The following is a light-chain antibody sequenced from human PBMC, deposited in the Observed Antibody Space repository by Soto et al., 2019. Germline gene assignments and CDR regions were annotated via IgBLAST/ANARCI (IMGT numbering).Light chain of an antibody. CDR2: EVN. V-gene: IGLV2-8*01. CDR1: SSDVGGYNY. CDR3: SSYAGSSNV. J-gene: IGLJ1*01. Sequence: QSVLTQPPSASGSPGQSVAISCTGTSSDVGGYNYVSWYQQHPGKAPKLMIYEVNKRPSGDPDRFSGSKSGNTASLTVSGLQAEDEADYYCSSYAGSSNVFGTGTKATVL.